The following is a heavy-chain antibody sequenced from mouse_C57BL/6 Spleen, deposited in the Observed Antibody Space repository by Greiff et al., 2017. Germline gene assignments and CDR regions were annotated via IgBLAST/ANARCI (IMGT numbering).Heavy chain of an antibody. CDR3: AYYGSFYAMDY. D-gene: IGHD1-1*01. J-gene: IGHJ4*01. V-gene: IGHV1-55*01. CDR1: GYPFTSYW. CDR2: IYPGSGST. Sequence: VQLQQPGAELVKPGASVKMFCKASGYPFTSYWINWVKQRPGQGLEWIGDIYPGSGSTNYNEKFKSKATLTVDTSSSTAYMQLSSLTSEDSAVYYCAYYGSFYAMDYWGQGTSVTVSS.